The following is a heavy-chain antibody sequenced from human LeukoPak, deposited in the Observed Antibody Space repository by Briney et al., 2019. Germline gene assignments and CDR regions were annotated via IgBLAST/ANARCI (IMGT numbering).Heavy chain of an antibody. CDR1: GFTLSNYA. V-gene: IGHV3-30*04. D-gene: IGHD3-10*01. Sequence: PGGTLRLSCAASGFTLSNYAMNWVRQAPGKGLEWVAFIQYDGSNKYFADSVKGRFTISRDNSKNTLYLQMNSLRAEDTAVYYCARPLKANAGYFDFWGQGTLVTVSS. CDR3: ARPLKANAGYFDF. J-gene: IGHJ4*02. CDR2: IQYDGSNK.